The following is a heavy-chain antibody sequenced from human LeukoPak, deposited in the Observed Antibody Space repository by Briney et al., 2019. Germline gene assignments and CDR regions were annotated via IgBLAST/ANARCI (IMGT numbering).Heavy chain of an antibody. CDR3: AREVGYYDFWSGPGRLYYYYYMDV. CDR2: IIPIFGTA. Sequence: GASVKVSCKASGYTFTGYYMHWVRQAPGQGLEWMGGIIPIFGTANYAQKFQGRVTITADESTSTAYMELSSLRSEDTAVYYCAREVGYYDFWSGPGRLYYYYYMDVWGKGTTVTVSS. J-gene: IGHJ6*03. D-gene: IGHD3-3*01. CDR1: GYTFTGYY. V-gene: IGHV1-69*13.